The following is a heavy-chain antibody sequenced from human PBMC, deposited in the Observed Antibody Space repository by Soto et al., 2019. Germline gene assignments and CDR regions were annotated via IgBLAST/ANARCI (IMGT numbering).Heavy chain of an antibody. Sequence: SETLSLTCPVSGVSISSYYWSWIRQPPGKGLEWIGYIYYSGSTNYNPSLKSRVTISVDTSKNQFSLKLSSVTAADTAVYYCARVYCSSTSCPYYYYYYMDVWGKGTTVTVSS. CDR1: GVSISSYY. CDR2: IYYSGST. D-gene: IGHD2-2*01. V-gene: IGHV4-59*08. J-gene: IGHJ6*03. CDR3: ARVYCSSTSCPYYYYYYMDV.